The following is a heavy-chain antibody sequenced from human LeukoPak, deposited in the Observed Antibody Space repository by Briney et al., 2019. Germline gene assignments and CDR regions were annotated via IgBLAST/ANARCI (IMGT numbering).Heavy chain of an antibody. J-gene: IGHJ6*03. Sequence: ASVKVSCMASGYTFTSYAISWVRQAPGQGLEWMGWISGHNDDTNYAQRLQGRVTMTTDTSTSTAYMELRSLRSDDTAVYYCARAGYCSGGSCYPYYYYYMDVWGKGATVTVSS. CDR1: GYTFTSYA. CDR2: ISGHNDDT. CDR3: ARAGYCSGGSCYPYYYYYMDV. D-gene: IGHD2-15*01. V-gene: IGHV1-18*01.